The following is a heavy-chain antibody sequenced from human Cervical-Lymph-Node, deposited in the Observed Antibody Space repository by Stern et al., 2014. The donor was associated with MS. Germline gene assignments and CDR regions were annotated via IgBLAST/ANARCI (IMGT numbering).Heavy chain of an antibody. V-gene: IGHV3-73*02. CDR1: GFNFSGSA. CDR3: TSLLDY. J-gene: IGHJ4*02. Sequence: EVQLVESGGTLVQPGGSLKLSCAASGFNFSGSAMHWVRQTPGKGLDWVGRIRSEAKNYATAYTVSVEGRFTISRDDSKDTLYLQMNNLKTEDTAVYYCTSLLDYWGQGTLVTVSS. CDR2: IRSEAKNYAT.